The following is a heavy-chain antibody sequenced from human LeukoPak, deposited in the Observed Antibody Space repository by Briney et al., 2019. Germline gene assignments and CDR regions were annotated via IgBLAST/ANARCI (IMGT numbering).Heavy chain of an antibody. V-gene: IGHV4-59*01. Sequence: PSETLSLTCTVSGRSISSYYWSWIRQPPGKGLEWIGYIYYSGSTNYNPSLKSRVTISVDTSKNQFSLKLSSVTAADTAVYYCARVAAFVYDSSGYLEENWFDPWGQGTLVTVSS. CDR3: ARVAAFVYDSSGYLEENWFDP. J-gene: IGHJ5*02. CDR1: GRSISSYY. D-gene: IGHD3-22*01. CDR2: IYYSGST.